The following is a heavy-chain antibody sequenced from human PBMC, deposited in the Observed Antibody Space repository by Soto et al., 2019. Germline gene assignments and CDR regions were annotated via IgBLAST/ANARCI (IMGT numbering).Heavy chain of an antibody. CDR2: ISGSGGGT. V-gene: IGHV3-23*01. D-gene: IGHD6-13*01. J-gene: IGHJ4*02. Sequence: EVQLLESGGGLVQPGGSLRLSCAASGFTFSSYAMSWVRQAPGKGLEWVSLISGSGGGTYYADSVKGRFTISRDNSTNTLYLLMHILSAEDTAVYYCAKHAAAAAPDYWGQGTLVTVSS. CDR1: GFTFSSYA. CDR3: AKHAAAAAPDY.